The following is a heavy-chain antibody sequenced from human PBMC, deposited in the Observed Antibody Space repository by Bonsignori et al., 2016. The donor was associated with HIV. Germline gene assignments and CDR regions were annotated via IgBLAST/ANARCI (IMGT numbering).Heavy chain of an antibody. CDR1: GGSFSAYY. CDR2: INHSGST. J-gene: IGHJ6*03. CDR3: ARGGRRDYYSRSDYYYYYMDV. D-gene: IGHD4-17*01. V-gene: IGHV4-34*01. Sequence: GSLRLSCAVYGGSFSAYYWTWIRQPPGKGLEWIGEINHSGSTNYSPSLNSRVTISVDTSKNQFSLKLSSVTAADTAVYYCARGGRRDYYSRSDYYYYYMDVWGKGTTVTVS.